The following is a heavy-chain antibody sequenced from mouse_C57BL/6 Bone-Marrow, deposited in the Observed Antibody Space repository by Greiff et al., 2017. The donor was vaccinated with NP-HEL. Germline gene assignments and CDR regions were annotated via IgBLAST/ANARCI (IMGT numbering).Heavy chain of an antibody. Sequence: VQLKQSGAELVKPGASVKLSCTASGFNIKDYYMHWVKQRTEQGLEWIGRIDPEDGETKYAAKFQGKATITADTSSNTAYLQHSSLTSEDTAVYSCASPFCDCYGRSYVWGNYFGYWGTGTTLTVSS. CDR1: GFNIKDYY. V-gene: IGHV14-2*01. CDR3: ASPFCDCYGRSYVWGNYFGY. J-gene: IGHJ2*01. CDR2: IDPEDGET. D-gene: IGHD1-1*01.